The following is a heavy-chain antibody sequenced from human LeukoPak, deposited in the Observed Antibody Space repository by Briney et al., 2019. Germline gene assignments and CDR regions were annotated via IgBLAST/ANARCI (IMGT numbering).Heavy chain of an antibody. CDR3: ARERAAAGLYYFDY. D-gene: IGHD6-13*01. V-gene: IGHV3-66*01. J-gene: IGHJ4*02. CDR1: GFTVSSNY. CDR2: IYSGGST. Sequence: GGSLRLSCAASGFTVSSNYMSWVRQAPGKGLEWVSVIYSGGSTYYADSVKGRFTISRDNSKNTLYLQMNSLRAEDTAVYYCARERAAAGLYYFDYWGRGTLVTVSS.